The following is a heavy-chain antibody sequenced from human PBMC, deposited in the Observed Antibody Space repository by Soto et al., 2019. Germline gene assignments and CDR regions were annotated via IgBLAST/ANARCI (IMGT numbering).Heavy chain of an antibody. D-gene: IGHD5-18*01. V-gene: IGHV1-69*01. CDR1: GGTFSSYA. CDR3: ARDPSNPDTAMVEFDY. J-gene: IGHJ4*02. Sequence: QVQLVQSGAEVKKPGSSVKVSCKASGGTFSSYAISWMRQAPGQGLEWMGGIIPIFGTANYAQKFQGRVTITADESTSTAYMELSSLRSEDTAVYYCARDPSNPDTAMVEFDYWGQGTLVTVSS. CDR2: IIPIFGTA.